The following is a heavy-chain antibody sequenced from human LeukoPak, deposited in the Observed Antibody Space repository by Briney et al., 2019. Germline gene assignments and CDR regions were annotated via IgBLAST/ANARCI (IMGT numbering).Heavy chain of an antibody. Sequence: MPSETLSLTCTVSGGSISSSSYSWSWIRQPAGKGLEWIGRIYAYGSGITNYNPSLKSRVTISVDTSKNQFSLKLSSVTAAGTAMYYCARQFSPGAFDIWGQGTMVTVSS. CDR1: GGSISSSSYS. CDR3: ARQFSPGAFDI. V-gene: IGHV4-61*02. D-gene: IGHD2/OR15-2a*01. CDR2: IYAYGSGIT. J-gene: IGHJ3*02.